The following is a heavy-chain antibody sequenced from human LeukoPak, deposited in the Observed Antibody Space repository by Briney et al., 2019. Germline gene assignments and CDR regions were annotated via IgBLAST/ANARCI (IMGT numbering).Heavy chain of an antibody. CDR2: MNPNSGDT. J-gene: IGHJ4*02. CDR3: ARGLGDYYDTSDFYYAVPAH. CDR1: GYTFTTYD. V-gene: IGHV1-8*01. Sequence: GASVKVSCKASGYTFTTYDIPWVRQATGQGLEWMGWMNPNSGDTAYAQTFQGRVAMTRDTSISTAYMELSSLRSEDTAVYYCARGLGDYYDTSDFYYAVPAHWGQGTLVTVSS. D-gene: IGHD3-22*01.